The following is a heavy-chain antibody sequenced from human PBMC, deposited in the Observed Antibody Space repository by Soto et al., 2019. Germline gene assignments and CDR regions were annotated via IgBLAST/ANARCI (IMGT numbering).Heavy chain of an antibody. CDR2: ISGSGGST. D-gene: IGHD1-7*01. Sequence: HPGGSLRLSCAASGFTFSSYAMSWVRQAPGKGLEWVSAISGSGGSTYYADSVKGRFTISRDNSKNTLYLQMNSLRAEDTAVYYCAKVRSYNWNYAFDYWGQGTLVTVSS. J-gene: IGHJ4*02. V-gene: IGHV3-23*01. CDR3: AKVRSYNWNYAFDY. CDR1: GFTFSSYA.